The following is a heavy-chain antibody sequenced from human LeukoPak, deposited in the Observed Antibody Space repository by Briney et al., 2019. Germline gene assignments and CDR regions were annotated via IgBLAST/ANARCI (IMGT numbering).Heavy chain of an antibody. CDR3: AKRDFLEWSNWFDP. CDR1: GYSFTSYW. Sequence: GESLKISCKGSGYSFTSYWIGWVRRMPGKGLEWMGIIYPGDSDTRYSPSFQGQVTISADKSISTAYLQWSSLKASDTAMYYCAKRDFLEWSNWFDPWGQGTLLTVSS. CDR2: IYPGDSDT. J-gene: IGHJ5*02. V-gene: IGHV5-51*01. D-gene: IGHD3-3*01.